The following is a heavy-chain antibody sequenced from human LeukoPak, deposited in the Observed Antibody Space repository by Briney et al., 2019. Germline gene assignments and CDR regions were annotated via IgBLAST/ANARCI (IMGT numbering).Heavy chain of an antibody. J-gene: IGHJ5*02. CDR2: ISAYNGNT. CDR1: GYTFTSYG. CDR3: ARRGLSRWYYYGSGSHWFDP. Sequence: ASVKVSCKASGYTFTSYGISWVRQAPGQGLAWMGWISAYNGNTNYAQKLQRRVTMTTDTSTSTAYMELRSLRSDDTAVCYCARRGLSRWYYYGSGSHWFDPWGQGTLVTVSS. V-gene: IGHV1-18*01. D-gene: IGHD3-10*01.